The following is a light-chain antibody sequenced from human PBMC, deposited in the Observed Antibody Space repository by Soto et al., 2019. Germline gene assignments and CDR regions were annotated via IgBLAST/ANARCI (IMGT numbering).Light chain of an antibody. CDR2: DAS. J-gene: IGKJ5*01. V-gene: IGKV1-12*01. CDR1: LTITSL. Sequence: DIQITQSPSSVSASVGDRVIISCRASLTITSLVAWYQQVPGKAAKLLIYDASILQTGVPSRFSGSGSGTDFTLTINSLQPEDFATYYCQQPKSFPVTFGQGTRLEI. CDR3: QQPKSFPVT.